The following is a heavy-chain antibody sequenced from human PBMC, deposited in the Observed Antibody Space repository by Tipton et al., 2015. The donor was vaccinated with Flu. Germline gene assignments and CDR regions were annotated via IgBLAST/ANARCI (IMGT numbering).Heavy chain of an antibody. CDR1: GGSVSSGSYY. D-gene: IGHD6-19*01. V-gene: IGHV4-61*01. Sequence: TLSLTCTVSGGSVSSGSYYWSWIRQPPGKGLEWIGYIYYSGSTNYNPSLKSRVTISVDTSKNQFSLKLSSVTAADTAVYYCARDRPARVSSGWYRAFDIWGKGPMVPVS. J-gene: IGHJ3*02. CDR3: ARDRPARVSSGWYRAFDI. CDR2: IYYSGST.